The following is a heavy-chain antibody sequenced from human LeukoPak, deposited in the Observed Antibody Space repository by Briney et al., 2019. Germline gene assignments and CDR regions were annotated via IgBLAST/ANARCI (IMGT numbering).Heavy chain of an antibody. CDR3: ARESPREIPFDY. CDR2: INPSGGST. J-gene: IGHJ4*02. Sequence: ASVTVSCKASGYSFTSYYMHWVRQAPGQGLEWMGIINPSGGSTSYAQKFQGRVTMTRDTSTSTVYMELSSLRSEDTAVYYCARESPREIPFDYWGQGTLVTVSS. CDR1: GYSFTSYY. V-gene: IGHV1-46*01.